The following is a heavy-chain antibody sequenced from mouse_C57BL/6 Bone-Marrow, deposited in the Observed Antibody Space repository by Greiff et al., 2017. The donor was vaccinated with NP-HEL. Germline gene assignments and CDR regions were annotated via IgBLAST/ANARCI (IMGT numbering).Heavy chain of an antibody. CDR1: GYAFTNYL. J-gene: IGHJ2*01. CDR2: INPGSGGT. D-gene: IGHD2-4*01. V-gene: IGHV1-54*01. CDR3: ARSGITTKCHFDY. Sequence: QVQLQQSGAELVRPGTSVKVSCKASGYAFTNYLIEWVKQRPGQGLEWIGVINPGSGGTNYNEKFKGKATLTADKSSSTAYMQLSSLTSEDSAVYFCARSGITTKCHFDYWGQGTTLTVSS.